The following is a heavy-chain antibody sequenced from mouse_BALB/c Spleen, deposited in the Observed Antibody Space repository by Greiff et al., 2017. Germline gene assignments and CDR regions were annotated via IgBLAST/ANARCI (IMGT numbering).Heavy chain of an antibody. CDR1: GFNIKDTY. CDR2: IDPANGNT. D-gene: IGHD2-4*01. V-gene: IGHV14-3*02. Sequence: EVQLQQSGAELVKPGASVKLSCTASGFNIKDTYMHWVKQRPEQGLEWIGRIDPANGNTKYDPKFQGKATITADTSSNTAYLQLSSLTSEDTAVYYCARSGNDYDDGAWFAYWGQGTLVTVSA. CDR3: ARSGNDYDDGAWFAY. J-gene: IGHJ3*01.